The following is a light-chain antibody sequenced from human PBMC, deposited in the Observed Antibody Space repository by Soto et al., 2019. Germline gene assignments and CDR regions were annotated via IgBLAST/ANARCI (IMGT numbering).Light chain of an antibody. V-gene: IGLV2-14*01. J-gene: IGLJ2*01. CDR1: SSDVGGYNY. CDR3: SSYTSSSTVV. CDR2: EVS. Sequence: QSVLTQPASVSGSPGQSSTISCTGTSSDVGGYNYVSWYQQHPGKAPKLMIYEVSNRPSGVSNRFSGSKSGNTASLTISGLQAEDEADYYCSSYTSSSTVVFGGWTMLTVL.